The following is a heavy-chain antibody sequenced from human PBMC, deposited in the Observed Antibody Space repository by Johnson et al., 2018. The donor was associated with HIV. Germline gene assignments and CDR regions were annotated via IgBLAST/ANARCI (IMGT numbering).Heavy chain of an antibody. J-gene: IGHJ3*02. V-gene: IGHV3-23*04. CDR2: ISGSGGST. Sequence: VQLVESGGGLVKPGGSLRLSCAASGFTFSSYAMHWVRQAPGKGLEWVSAISGSGGSTYSADSVKGRFTISRDNSKNTLYLQMNSLRAEDTAVYYCAKDFVTHGAFDIWGQGTMVTVSS. D-gene: IGHD2-21*01. CDR3: AKDFVTHGAFDI. CDR1: GFTFSSYA.